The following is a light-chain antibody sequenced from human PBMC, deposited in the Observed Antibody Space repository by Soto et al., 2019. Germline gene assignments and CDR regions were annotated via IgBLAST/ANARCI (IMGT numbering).Light chain of an antibody. V-gene: IGLV2-14*01. CDR2: EVT. CDR1: GSDVGGYNY. CDR3: SSFTSHSTPYV. J-gene: IGLJ1*01. Sequence: QSALTQPASESGSPGQSITISCTGTGSDVGGYNYVSWYQQHPGKAPNLIIYEVTNRPSGVSNRFSGSKSGNTASLTISGLQPDDEADYYCSSFTSHSTPYVFGTGTKLTVL.